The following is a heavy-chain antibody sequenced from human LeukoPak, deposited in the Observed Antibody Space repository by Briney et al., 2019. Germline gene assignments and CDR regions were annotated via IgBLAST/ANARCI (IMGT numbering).Heavy chain of an antibody. CDR1: GGSFSGYY. CDR2: INHSGST. V-gene: IGHV4-34*01. Sequence: SETLSLTCAVYGGSFSGYYWSWIRQPPGKGREWIGEINHSGSTNYNPSLKSRVTISVDTSKNQFSLKLSSVTAADTAVYYGARGASWFDPWGQGTLVTVSS. CDR3: ARGASWFDP. J-gene: IGHJ5*02.